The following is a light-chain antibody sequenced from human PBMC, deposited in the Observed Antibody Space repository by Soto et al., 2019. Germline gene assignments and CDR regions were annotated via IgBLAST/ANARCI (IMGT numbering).Light chain of an antibody. CDR2: DAS. J-gene: IGKJ1*01. Sequence: EIVLTQSPATLSLSPGERATLSCRASQSVSSYFAWYQQKPGQAPRLLIYDASNRATGIPARFSGSGSGTDFTLTISSLEPEDFAVYYCQQRGKWPLTCGQGTKVEIK. CDR1: QSVSSY. CDR3: QQRGKWPLT. V-gene: IGKV3-11*01.